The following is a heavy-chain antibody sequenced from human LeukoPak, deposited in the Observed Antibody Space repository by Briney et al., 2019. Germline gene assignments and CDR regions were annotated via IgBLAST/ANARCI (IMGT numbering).Heavy chain of an antibody. CDR3: ARDLDSSSIGIDY. J-gene: IGHJ4*02. D-gene: IGHD6-6*01. CDR1: GFTFSSYW. CDR2: IKQDGSEK. Sequence: PGGSLRLSCAASGFTFSSYWMSWVRQAPGKGLDWVANIKQDGSEKYYVDSVKGRFTISRDNAKNSLYLQMNSLRAEDTAVYYCARDLDSSSIGIDYWGQGTLVTVSS. V-gene: IGHV3-7*01.